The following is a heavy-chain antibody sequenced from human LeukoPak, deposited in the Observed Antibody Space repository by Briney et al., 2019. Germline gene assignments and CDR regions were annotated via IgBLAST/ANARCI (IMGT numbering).Heavy chain of an antibody. J-gene: IGHJ4*02. CDR2: ISGSGDST. CDR1: GFTFRLYV. Sequence: GGSLRLSCVASGFTFRLYVMTWVRQAPGKGLEWVSAISGSGDSTYYADSVKGRFTISRDNFKNTLYLQMNSLRVEDTAVYYCAKGHSAHGTGFDCWGQGTLVIVSS. D-gene: IGHD1-1*01. CDR3: AKGHSAHGTGFDC. V-gene: IGHV3-23*01.